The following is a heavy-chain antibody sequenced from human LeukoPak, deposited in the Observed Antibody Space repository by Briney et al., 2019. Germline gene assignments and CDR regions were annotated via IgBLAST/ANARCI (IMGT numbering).Heavy chain of an antibody. V-gene: IGHV3-48*02. CDR2: ISGSTNTI. Sequence: GGSLRLSCAASGFTFSAYSMNWVRQAPEKGLEWVSYISGSTNTIKYADSVKGRFTISRDNAKNSLYLQMNSLRDEDTAVYYCARRTFPNDAFDVWGQGTVVTVSS. D-gene: IGHD1-7*01. CDR1: GFTFSAYS. J-gene: IGHJ3*01. CDR3: ARRTFPNDAFDV.